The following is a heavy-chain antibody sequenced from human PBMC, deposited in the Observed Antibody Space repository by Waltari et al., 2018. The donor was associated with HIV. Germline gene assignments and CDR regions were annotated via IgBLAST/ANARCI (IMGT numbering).Heavy chain of an antibody. J-gene: IGHJ6*02. CDR2: VTDYNGNT. D-gene: IGHD3-22*01. CDR1: GSRFSSYG. Sequence: QVQLIQSGAEVKKPGASVKVSCKASGSRFSSYGITWVRQAPGQGLGWLGSVTDYNGNTYYAQSLQGRVSMTTDTYTNTAYMTLRSLRSDDTAIYFCARSGYFDSSGSRNYHYYGMDVWGQGTTVTVSS. V-gene: IGHV1-18*01. CDR3: ARSGYFDSSGSRNYHYYGMDV.